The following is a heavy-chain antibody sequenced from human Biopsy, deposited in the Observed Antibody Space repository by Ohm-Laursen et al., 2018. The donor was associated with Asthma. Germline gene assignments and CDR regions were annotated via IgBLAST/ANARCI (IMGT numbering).Heavy chain of an antibody. CDR3: ANYEVVTAILPMDV. D-gene: IGHD2-21*02. CDR2: ISFDGSNK. CDR1: GFSFSRYG. J-gene: IGHJ6*02. Sequence: SLRLSCTASGFSFSRYGMHWVRQAPGKGLEWVAVISFDGSNKYYGDSVKGRFTIARDNSKNTVYLQMNSLRAEDTAVYYCANYEVVTAILPMDVWGQGTTVTVSS. V-gene: IGHV3-30*18.